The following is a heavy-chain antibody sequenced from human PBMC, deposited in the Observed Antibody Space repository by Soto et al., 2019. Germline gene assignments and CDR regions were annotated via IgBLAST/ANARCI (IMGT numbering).Heavy chain of an antibody. CDR1: GYTFTSYG. CDR2: ISDYNGNT. V-gene: IGHV1-18*01. Sequence: QVQLVQSGAEVKKPGASVKVSCKASGYTFTSYGISWVRQAPGQGLEWMGWISDYNGNTNYAQKLQGRVNMTTDTSTSTAYMELRSLRSDDTAVYYCARDLFGYCTNGVCYDNWFDPWGQGTLVTVSS. D-gene: IGHD2-8*01. J-gene: IGHJ5*02. CDR3: ARDLFGYCTNGVCYDNWFDP.